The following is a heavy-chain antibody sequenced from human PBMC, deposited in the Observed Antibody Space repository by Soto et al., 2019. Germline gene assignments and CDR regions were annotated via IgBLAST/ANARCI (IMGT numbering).Heavy chain of an antibody. Sequence: QVQLQESGPGLVKPSETLSLTCTVSGGSISSYYWSWIRQPPGKGLEWIGYIYYSGSTNYNPSLKSRVTISVDTSKNQFSLKLSSVTAADTAVYYCARQVRYSSGWYTPGGTFDYWGQGTLVTVSS. CDR1: GGSISSYY. CDR2: IYYSGST. D-gene: IGHD6-19*01. J-gene: IGHJ4*02. CDR3: ARQVRYSSGWYTPGGTFDY. V-gene: IGHV4-59*08.